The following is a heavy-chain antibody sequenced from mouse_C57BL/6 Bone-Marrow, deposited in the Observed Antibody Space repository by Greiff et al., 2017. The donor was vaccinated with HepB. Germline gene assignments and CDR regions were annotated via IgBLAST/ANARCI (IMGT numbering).Heavy chain of an antibody. CDR1: GFNIKDDY. D-gene: IGHD2-4*01. Sequence: EVKLMESGAELVRPGASVKLSCTASGFNIKDDYMHWVKLRPEQGLEWIGWIDPENGDTEYASKFQGKATITADTSSNTAYLQLSSLTSEDTAVYYCTTERDYDYDGPFAYWGQGTLVTVSA. CDR2: IDPENGDT. CDR3: TTERDYDYDGPFAY. J-gene: IGHJ3*01. V-gene: IGHV14-4*01.